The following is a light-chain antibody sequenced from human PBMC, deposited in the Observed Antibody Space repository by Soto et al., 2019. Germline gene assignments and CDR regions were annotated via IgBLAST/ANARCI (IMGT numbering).Light chain of an antibody. CDR3: MQALQTPPT. CDR2: LGS. Sequence: DIVMTQSPLSLPVTPGEPASISCRSSQSLLHNNGYNYLDWYLQKPGQSPQLLIYLGSNRASGVPVRFSGSGSGTDFTLKISRVEAEDVGVYYCMQALQTPPTFGQGTKL. V-gene: IGKV2-28*01. J-gene: IGKJ2*01. CDR1: QSLLHNNGYNY.